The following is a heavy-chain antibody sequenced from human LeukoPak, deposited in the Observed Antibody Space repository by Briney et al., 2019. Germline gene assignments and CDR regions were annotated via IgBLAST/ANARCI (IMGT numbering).Heavy chain of an antibody. V-gene: IGHV5-51*01. Sequence: GESLTISCKTSGYMFTTYRIGWVRQVPGKGLEWMGIIYSGDSDTTYSPAFQGQVTISVDKSITTAYLHWSSLKASDTAVYYCARRVYYGDYGFDYWGQGTLVTVSS. CDR1: GYMFTTYR. J-gene: IGHJ4*02. CDR2: IYSGDSDT. D-gene: IGHD4-17*01. CDR3: ARRVYYGDYGFDY.